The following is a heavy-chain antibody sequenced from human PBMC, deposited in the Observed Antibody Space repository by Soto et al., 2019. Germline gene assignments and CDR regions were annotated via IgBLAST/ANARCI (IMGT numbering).Heavy chain of an antibody. CDR3: ARDVDTAMALGY. Sequence: SVKVSCKASGGTFSRYSITWVRQAPGHGLEWIGRIIPIFGIASYAQKFQGRVTITADESTSTAYMELSSLRSEDTAVYYCARDVDTAMALGYWGQGTLVTVSS. J-gene: IGHJ4*02. CDR2: IIPIFGIA. CDR1: GGTFSRYS. V-gene: IGHV1-69*13. D-gene: IGHD5-18*01.